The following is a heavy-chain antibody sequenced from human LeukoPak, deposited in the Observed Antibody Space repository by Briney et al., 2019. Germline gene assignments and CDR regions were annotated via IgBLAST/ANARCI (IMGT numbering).Heavy chain of an antibody. V-gene: IGHV3-7*01. CDR1: GFTFSSYW. Sequence: GGSLRLSCAASGFTFSSYWMSWVRQAPGKGLEWVANIKQDGSEKYYVDSVKGRFTISRDNAKNSLYLQMNSLRAEDTAVYYCTRVPYSYGFSSDYWGQGTLVTVSS. CDR3: TRVPYSYGFSSDY. CDR2: IKQDGSEK. J-gene: IGHJ4*02. D-gene: IGHD5-18*01.